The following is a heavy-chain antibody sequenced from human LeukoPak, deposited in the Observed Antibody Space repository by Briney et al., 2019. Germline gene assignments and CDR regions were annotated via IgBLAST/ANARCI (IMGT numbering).Heavy chain of an antibody. CDR2: IYYSGRT. CDR1: GGSISSSRYY. CDR3: ARVGNNCFDP. D-gene: IGHD7-27*01. Sequence: PSETLSLTCTVSGGSISSSRYYWGWIRQPPGKGLAWIGSIYYSGRTYYNPSLKSRVTISVDTSKNQFSLKLTSVTAADTAVYYCARVGNNCFDPWGQGTLVTVSS. J-gene: IGHJ5*02. V-gene: IGHV4-39*01.